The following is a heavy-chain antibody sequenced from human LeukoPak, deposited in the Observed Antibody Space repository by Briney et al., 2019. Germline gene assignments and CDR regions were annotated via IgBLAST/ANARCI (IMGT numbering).Heavy chain of an antibody. V-gene: IGHV1-2*04. Sequence: ASVKASCKASGYTFTGYYMHWVRQAPGQGLEWMGWINPNSGGTNYAQKFQGWVTMTRDTSISTAYMELSRLRSDDTAVYYCARGCGIGYGTYYYDSSGYCYWGQGTLVTVSS. CDR3: ARGCGIGYGTYYYDSSGYCY. J-gene: IGHJ4*02. D-gene: IGHD3-22*01. CDR2: INPNSGGT. CDR1: GYTFTGYY.